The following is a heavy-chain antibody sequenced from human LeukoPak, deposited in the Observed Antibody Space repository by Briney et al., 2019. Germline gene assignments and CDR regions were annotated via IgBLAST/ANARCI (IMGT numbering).Heavy chain of an antibody. CDR2: ISTDGSGK. V-gene: IGHV3-30*18. D-gene: IGHD3-3*01. Sequence: GGSLRLSCAASGFTFSNYGLHWVRQAPGKGLEWVALISTDGSGKNYADSVKGRFTISRDNSKNTLYLQMNSLRAEDTAVYYCAKPRITIFGVVTLGGYYFDYWGQGTLVIVSS. J-gene: IGHJ4*02. CDR1: GFTFSNYG. CDR3: AKPRITIFGVVTLGGYYFDY.